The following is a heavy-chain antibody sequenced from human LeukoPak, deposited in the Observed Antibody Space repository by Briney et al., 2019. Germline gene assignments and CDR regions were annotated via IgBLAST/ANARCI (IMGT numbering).Heavy chain of an antibody. D-gene: IGHD6-19*01. CDR1: GGSITSTYYY. CDR3: GRHTHHSGSSPYFDY. Sequence: PSETLSLTCTVSGGSITSTYYYWGWIRQPPGKGLEWIGTIYYTGSTYYNPSLQSRVTISVDTSKNQFSLTLSSVTAADTAVYYCGRHTHHSGSSPYFDYWGQGTLVTVSS. J-gene: IGHJ4*02. V-gene: IGHV4-39*01. CDR2: IYYTGST.